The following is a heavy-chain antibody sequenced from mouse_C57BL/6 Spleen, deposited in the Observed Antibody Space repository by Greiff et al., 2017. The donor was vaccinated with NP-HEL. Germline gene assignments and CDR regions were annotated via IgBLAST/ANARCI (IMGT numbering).Heavy chain of an antibody. CDR1: GYTFTSYW. J-gene: IGHJ4*01. CDR3: ARGGDYYGSRGAMDY. V-gene: IGHV1-64*01. CDR2: IHPNSGST. Sequence: VQLQQPGAELVKPGASVKLSCKASGYTFTSYWMHWVKQRPGQGLEWIGMIHPNSGSTNYNEKFKSKATLTVDKSSSTAYMQLSSLTSEDSAVYYCARGGDYYGSRGAMDYWGQGTSVTVS. D-gene: IGHD1-1*01.